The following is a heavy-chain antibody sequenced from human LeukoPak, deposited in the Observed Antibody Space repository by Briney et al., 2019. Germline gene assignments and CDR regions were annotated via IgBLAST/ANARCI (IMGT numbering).Heavy chain of an antibody. J-gene: IGHJ4*02. CDR3: ASSASAESPADSSGWLLDY. CDR2: INHSGST. V-gene: IGHV4-34*01. D-gene: IGHD6-19*01. CDR1: GGSFSGYY. Sequence: SETLSLTCAVYGGSFSGYYWSWIRQPPGKGLEWIGEINHSGSTNYNPSLRSRVTISVDTSKNQFSLKLSSVTAADTAVYYCASSASAESPADSSGWLLDYWGQGTLVTVSS.